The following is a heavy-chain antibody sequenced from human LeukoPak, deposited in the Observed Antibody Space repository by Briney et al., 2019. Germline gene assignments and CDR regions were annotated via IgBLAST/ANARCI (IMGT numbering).Heavy chain of an antibody. CDR1: GFTFSNAW. CDR2: IKSKTDGGTT. D-gene: IGHD3-10*01. Sequence: GGSLRPSCAASGFTFSNAWMSWVRQAPGKGLEWVGRIKSKTDGGTTDYAAPVKGRFTISRDDSKNTLYLQMNSLKTEDTAVYYCTTETSVRGVFDYWGQGTLVTVSS. J-gene: IGHJ4*02. V-gene: IGHV3-15*01. CDR3: TTETSVRGVFDY.